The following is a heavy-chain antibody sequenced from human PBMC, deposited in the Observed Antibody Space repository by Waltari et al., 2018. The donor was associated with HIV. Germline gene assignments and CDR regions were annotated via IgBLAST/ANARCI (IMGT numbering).Heavy chain of an antibody. D-gene: IGHD3-10*01. CDR2: IRYDGISK. CDR1: GFILSTSG. J-gene: IGHJ5*02. CDR3: AKDLKTMLRGGGLDP. V-gene: IGHV3-30*02. Sequence: QLVESGGGVVQPGGSLGLSGAALGFILSTSGLHWVRQAPGKGLEWVAFIRYDGISKYYTESVKGRFTISRDKSKKTVFLQMNSLRPDDTAVYYCAKDLKTMLRGGGLDPWGQGTLVTVSS.